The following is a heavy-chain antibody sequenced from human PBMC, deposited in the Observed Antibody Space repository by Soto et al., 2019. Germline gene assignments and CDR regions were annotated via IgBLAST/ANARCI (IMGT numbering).Heavy chain of an antibody. Sequence: KSGPTLVNPTQTLTLTCTFSGFSLSTSGMCVSWIRQPPGKALEWLALIDWDDDKYYSTSLKTRLTISKDTSKNQVVLTMTNMDPVDTATYYCARIRGSGWYRPSQAKYYYYYYGMDVWGQGTTVTVSS. CDR3: ARIRGSGWYRPSQAKYYYYYYGMDV. D-gene: IGHD6-19*01. J-gene: IGHJ6*02. CDR1: GFSLSTSGMC. V-gene: IGHV2-70*01. CDR2: IDWDDDK.